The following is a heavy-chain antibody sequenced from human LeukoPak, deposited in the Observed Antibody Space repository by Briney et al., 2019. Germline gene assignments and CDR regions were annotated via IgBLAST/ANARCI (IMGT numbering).Heavy chain of an antibody. Sequence: QTGGSLRLSCAASGFTFSSYALTWVRQAPGKGLEWVSGISGSGSRTSYADSVKGRFTISRDNSKNTLYLQMNSLSPEDPAIYYCARGYGSGTPFDYWGQGTQVTVSS. CDR2: ISGSGSRT. D-gene: IGHD3-10*01. CDR1: GFTFSSYA. J-gene: IGHJ4*02. V-gene: IGHV3-23*01. CDR3: ARGYGSGTPFDY.